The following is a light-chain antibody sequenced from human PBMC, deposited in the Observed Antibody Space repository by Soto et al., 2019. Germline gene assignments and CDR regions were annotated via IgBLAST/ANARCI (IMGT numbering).Light chain of an antibody. CDR1: QTFGPS. CDR2: GSS. Sequence: EIVMTQSPVTLSVSPGERVTLFCRANQTFGPSLAWSQQKPGQAPRLLIYGSSSRATGIPARFSGSGSGTEFTLTIISLQSEDFGTYYCQQDKNWRTFGQGTSLEIK. V-gene: IGKV3D-15*01. CDR3: QQDKNWRT. J-gene: IGKJ1*01.